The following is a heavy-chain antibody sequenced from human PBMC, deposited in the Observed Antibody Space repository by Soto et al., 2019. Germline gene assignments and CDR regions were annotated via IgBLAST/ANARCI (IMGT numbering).Heavy chain of an antibody. CDR3: ARDTRTRRGGFDP. J-gene: IGHJ5*02. D-gene: IGHD2-2*01. V-gene: IGHV3-11*01. CDR1: GFTFSDYY. Sequence: GGSLRLSCAASGFTFSDYYMSWIRQAPGKGLEWVSYISSSVSTIYYADSVEGRFTISRDNAKNSLYLQMNSLRAEDTAVFYCARDTRTRRGGFDPWGQGTLVTVSS. CDR2: ISSSVSTI.